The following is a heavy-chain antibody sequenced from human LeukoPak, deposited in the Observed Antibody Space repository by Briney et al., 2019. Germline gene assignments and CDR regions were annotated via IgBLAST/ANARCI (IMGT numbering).Heavy chain of an antibody. CDR2: MNEDGSGT. J-gene: IGHJ1*01. Sequence: PGGSLRLSCAVCGFSIRSSWMSWVRQTPGKGLEWVADMNEDGSGTYYVDSVKGRFTVSRDNAKNSLYLQMSSLRAEDTAVYYCARDPAWGAIDCWGQGTLVTVSS. CDR1: GFSIRSSW. D-gene: IGHD7-27*01. CDR3: ARDPAWGAIDC. V-gene: IGHV3-7*01.